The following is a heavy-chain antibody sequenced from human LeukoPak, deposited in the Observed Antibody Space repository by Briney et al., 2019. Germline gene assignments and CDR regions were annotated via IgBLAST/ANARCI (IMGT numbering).Heavy chain of an antibody. V-gene: IGHV3-33*08. D-gene: IGHD6-19*01. CDR2: IWYDGSNK. J-gene: IGHJ3*02. CDR1: GFTFSSYA. CDR3: ASDDQSSLHQIAVAGECAFDI. Sequence: GGSLRLSCAASGFTFSSYAMSWVRLAPGKGLEWVAVIWYDGSNKYYADSVKGRFTISRDNSKNTLYLQMNSLRAEDTAVYYCASDDQSSLHQIAVAGECAFDIWGQGTMVTVSS.